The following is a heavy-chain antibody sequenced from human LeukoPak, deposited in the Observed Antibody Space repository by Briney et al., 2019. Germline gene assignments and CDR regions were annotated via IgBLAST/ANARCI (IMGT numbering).Heavy chain of an antibody. Sequence: ASVKVSCKASAYSFSTYDINWVRQATGQGLEWMGWMNPDSGNTGYAQKFQGRVTITRNTSISTAYMELSSLKSDDTAVYYCVRRLGLRWDLQAFDIWGQGTMVTVSS. CDR2: MNPDSGNT. V-gene: IGHV1-8*03. J-gene: IGHJ3*02. CDR3: VRRLGLRWDLQAFDI. CDR1: AYSFSTYD. D-gene: IGHD4-23*01.